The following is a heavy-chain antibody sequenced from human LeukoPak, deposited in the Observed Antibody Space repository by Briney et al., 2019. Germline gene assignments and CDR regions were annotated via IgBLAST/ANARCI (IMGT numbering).Heavy chain of an antibody. D-gene: IGHD3-3*01. Sequence: SETLSLTCTVSGGSISSYYWSWIRQPPGKGLEWIGYIYYSGSTNYNPSLKSRVTISVDTSKNQFSPKLSSVTAADTAVYYCARTHDFWSGYYYMDVWGKGTTVTVSS. CDR3: ARTHDFWSGYYYMDV. CDR2: IYYSGST. J-gene: IGHJ6*03. CDR1: GGSISSYY. V-gene: IGHV4-59*01.